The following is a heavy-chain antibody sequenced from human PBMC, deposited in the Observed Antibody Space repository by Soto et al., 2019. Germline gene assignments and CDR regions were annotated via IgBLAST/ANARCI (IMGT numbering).Heavy chain of an antibody. D-gene: IGHD6-19*01. Sequence: GASVKVSCKASGYTFTSYDINWVRQATGQGLEWMGWMNPNSGNTGYAQKFQGRVTMTRNTSISTAYMELSSLRSEDTAVYYCARALNLDSSGWFPLDSYYYYYYMDVWGKGTTVTVSS. V-gene: IGHV1-8*01. CDR2: MNPNSGNT. J-gene: IGHJ6*03. CDR3: ARALNLDSSGWFPLDSYYYYYYMDV. CDR1: GYTFTSYD.